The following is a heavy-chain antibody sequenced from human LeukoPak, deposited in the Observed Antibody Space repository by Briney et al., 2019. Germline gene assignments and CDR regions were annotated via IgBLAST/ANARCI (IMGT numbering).Heavy chain of an antibody. CDR1: GLIVTGNY. Sequence: GGSLRLSCALSGLIVTGNYMTWVRLAPGKGLEWVSTIYSGGTTFYKDSVRGRFTISRDNSKNTLYLQMNSLRVEDAAIYYCARVLYYYASVSYNYYMDVWGKGTTVTISS. J-gene: IGHJ6*03. V-gene: IGHV3-53*01. CDR2: IYSGGTT. D-gene: IGHD3-10*01. CDR3: ARVLYYYASVSYNYYMDV.